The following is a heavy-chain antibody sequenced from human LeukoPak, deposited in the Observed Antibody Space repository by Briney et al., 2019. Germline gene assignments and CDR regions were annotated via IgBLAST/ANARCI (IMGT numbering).Heavy chain of an antibody. D-gene: IGHD4/OR15-4a*01. V-gene: IGHV4-59*01. CDR2: IYYSGTT. CDR3: AREDPQTRVPEGMDV. CDR1: GGSISYYY. J-gene: IGHJ6*02. Sequence: PSETLSLTCTVSGGSISYYYWSWIRQSPGKGLEWIGYIYYSGTTNYNPSLKSRVTISVDTSKNQFSLRLRSVTAADSAVYYCAREDPQTRVPEGMDVWGQGTTVTVSS.